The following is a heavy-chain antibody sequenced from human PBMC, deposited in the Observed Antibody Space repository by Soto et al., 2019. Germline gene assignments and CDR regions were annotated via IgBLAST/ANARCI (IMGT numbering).Heavy chain of an antibody. D-gene: IGHD2-2*02. CDR2: IYFTGST. Sequence: KASETLSLTCTVSGGTIVSYYWSWIRQPPGKGLEWIGYIYFTGSTNYNPSLKSRVTISVDTSKNQFSLKLSSVTAADTAVYYCARGSCSSASCYTGDYWGQGTLVTVSS. J-gene: IGHJ4*02. V-gene: IGHV4-59*01. CDR3: ARGSCSSASCYTGDY. CDR1: GGTIVSYY.